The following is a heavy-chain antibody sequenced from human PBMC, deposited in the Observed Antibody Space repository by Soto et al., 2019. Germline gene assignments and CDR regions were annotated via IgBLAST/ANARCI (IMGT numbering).Heavy chain of an antibody. V-gene: IGHV3-30*18. Sequence: GGSLRLSCAASGFTFSSYGMHWVRQAPGKGLEWVAVISYDGSNKYYADSVKGRFTISRDNSKNTLYLQMNSLRAEDTAVYYCAKHRVSSGWYTGYYFDYWGQGTLVTVYS. D-gene: IGHD6-19*01. CDR2: ISYDGSNK. J-gene: IGHJ4*02. CDR1: GFTFSSYG. CDR3: AKHRVSSGWYTGYYFDY.